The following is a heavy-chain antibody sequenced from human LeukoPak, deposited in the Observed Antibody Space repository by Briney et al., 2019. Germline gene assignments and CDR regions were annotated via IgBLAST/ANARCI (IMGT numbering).Heavy chain of an antibody. CDR1: GFTFSSYN. Sequence: PGGSLRLSCAASGFTFSSYNMNWVRQAPGKGLEWVSSISSSTSHIYYADSVRGRFTISRDNAKNSLYLQMNSLRAEDTAVYYCARWPIAAAPPVYYFDYWGQGTLVTVSS. CDR3: ARWPIAAAPPVYYFDY. J-gene: IGHJ4*02. CDR2: ISSSTSHI. D-gene: IGHD6-13*01. V-gene: IGHV3-21*01.